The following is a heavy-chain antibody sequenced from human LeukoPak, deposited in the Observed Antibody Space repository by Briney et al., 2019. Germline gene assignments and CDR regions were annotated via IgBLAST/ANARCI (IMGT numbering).Heavy chain of an antibody. Sequence: SETLSLTCTVSGDSISSSSYYWGWIRQPPGKGLEWIGTIYYTGRSDYKPSLRSRVTISGDTSKNQFSLKLTSVTAADTAVYYCARLGYNWIYLSWGQGTLVTVSS. CDR3: ARLGYNWIYLS. V-gene: IGHV4-39*01. CDR2: IYYTGRS. D-gene: IGHD1-7*01. CDR1: GDSISSSSYY. J-gene: IGHJ4*02.